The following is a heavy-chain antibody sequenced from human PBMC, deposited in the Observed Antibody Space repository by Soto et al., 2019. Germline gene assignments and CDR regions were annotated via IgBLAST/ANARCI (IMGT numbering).Heavy chain of an antibody. D-gene: IGHD3-10*01. CDR1: GFTFSSYA. J-gene: IGHJ3*02. V-gene: IGHV3-23*01. CDR2: ISGSGGST. Sequence: GGSLRLSCAASGFTFSSYAMSWVRQAPGKGLEWVSAISGSGGSTYYTDSVKGRFTISRDNSKNTLYLQMNSLRAEDTAVYYCAKDRDIILWFGTDDAFGIWGQGTMVTVS. CDR3: AKDRDIILWFGTDDAFGI.